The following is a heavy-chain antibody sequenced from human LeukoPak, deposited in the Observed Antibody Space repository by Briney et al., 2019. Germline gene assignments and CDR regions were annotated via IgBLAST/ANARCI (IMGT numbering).Heavy chain of an antibody. V-gene: IGHV4-4*02. Sequence: PSETLSLTCAVSGGSISSSNWWSWVRQPPGKGLEWIGEIYHSGSPYYDPSLKSRVTISVDTSKNQFSLKLSSVTAADTAVYYCASHSAEYDILTGYHSYNSFDPWGQGILVTVSS. CDR1: GGSISSSNW. J-gene: IGHJ5*02. CDR2: IYHSGSP. CDR3: ASHSAEYDILTGYHSYNSFDP. D-gene: IGHD3-9*01.